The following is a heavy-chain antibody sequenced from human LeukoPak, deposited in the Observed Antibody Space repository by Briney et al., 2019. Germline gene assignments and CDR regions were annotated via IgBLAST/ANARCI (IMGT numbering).Heavy chain of an antibody. Sequence: ASVTVSFKASGGTFSSYAISWVRQAPGQGLEWMGGIIPIFGTANYAQKFQGRVTITADESTSTAYMELSSLRSEDTAVYYCAPYSPSSSEPFDYWGQGTLVTVSS. CDR2: IIPIFGTA. CDR3: APYSPSSSEPFDY. V-gene: IGHV1-69*01. J-gene: IGHJ4*02. D-gene: IGHD6-6*01. CDR1: GGTFSSYA.